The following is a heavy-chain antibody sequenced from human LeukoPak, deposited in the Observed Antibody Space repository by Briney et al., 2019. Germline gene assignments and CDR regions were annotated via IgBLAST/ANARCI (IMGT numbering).Heavy chain of an antibody. Sequence: PGGSLRLSCAASGFTFSSYWMSWVRQAPGKGLEWVSAISGSGGSTYYADSVKGRFTISRDNSKNTLYLQMNSLRAEDTAVYYCAKYGNYDFWSGYYGWGYYFDYWGQGTLVTVSS. D-gene: IGHD3-3*01. V-gene: IGHV3-23*01. CDR2: ISGSGGST. CDR1: GFTFSSYW. CDR3: AKYGNYDFWSGYYGWGYYFDY. J-gene: IGHJ4*02.